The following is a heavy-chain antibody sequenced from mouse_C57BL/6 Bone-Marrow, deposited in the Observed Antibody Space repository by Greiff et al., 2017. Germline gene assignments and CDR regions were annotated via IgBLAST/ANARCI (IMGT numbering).Heavy chain of an antibody. Sequence: QVQLKQSGAELVKPGASVKLSCKASGYTFTEYTIHWVKQRSGQGLEWIGWFYPGSGSIKYNEKFKDKATLTADKSSSTVYMELIRLTSEDSAVYFCARHEARYYYGSSLDYWGQGTTRTGSS. CDR1: GYTFTEYT. D-gene: IGHD1-1*01. CDR3: ARHEARYYYGSSLDY. J-gene: IGHJ2*01. CDR2: FYPGSGSI. V-gene: IGHV1-62-2*01.